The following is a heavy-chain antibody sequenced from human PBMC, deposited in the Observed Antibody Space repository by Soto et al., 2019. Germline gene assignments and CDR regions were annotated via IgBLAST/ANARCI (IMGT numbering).Heavy chain of an antibody. Sequence: PSETLSLTCTVSGGSISSGGYYWSWIRQHPGKGLEWIGYIYYSGSTYYNPSLKSRVTISVDTSKNQFSLKLSSVTAADTAAYYCASYTDYDSSGYYGYWGQGTLVTVS. CDR3: ASYTDYDSSGYYGY. CDR1: GGSISSGGYY. CDR2: IYYSGST. J-gene: IGHJ4*02. V-gene: IGHV4-31*03. D-gene: IGHD3-22*01.